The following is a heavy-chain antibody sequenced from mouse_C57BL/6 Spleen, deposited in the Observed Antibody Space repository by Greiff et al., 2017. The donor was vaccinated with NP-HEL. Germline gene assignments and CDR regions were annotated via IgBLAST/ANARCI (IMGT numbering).Heavy chain of an antibody. Sequence: QVQLQQSGAELVKPGASVKISCKASGYAFSSYWMNWVKQRPGKGLEWIGQIYPGDGDTNYNGKFKGKATLTADKSSSTAYMQLSSLTSEDSAVYFCARGNYYGSSYLDYWGQGTTLTVSS. CDR2: IYPGDGDT. CDR3: ARGNYYGSSYLDY. D-gene: IGHD1-1*01. J-gene: IGHJ2*01. CDR1: GYAFSSYW. V-gene: IGHV1-80*01.